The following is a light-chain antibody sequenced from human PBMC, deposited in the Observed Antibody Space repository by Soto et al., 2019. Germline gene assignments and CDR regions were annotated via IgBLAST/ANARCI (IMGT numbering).Light chain of an antibody. Sequence: EIVLTQSPGTLSLSPGERATLSCRASQSVSSSYLSWYQQKPGHAPRLLLYGASSRATGIPDRFSGSGSGTDFTLTISRLEPEDFVVYYCQQYGSSPYTFGQGTKLEIK. CDR1: QSVSSSY. J-gene: IGKJ2*01. CDR3: QQYGSSPYT. V-gene: IGKV3-20*01. CDR2: GAS.